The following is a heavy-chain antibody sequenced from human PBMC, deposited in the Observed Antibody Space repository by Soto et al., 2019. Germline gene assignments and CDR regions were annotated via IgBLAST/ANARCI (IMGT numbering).Heavy chain of an antibody. V-gene: IGHV4-59*01. Sequence: QVQLQESGPGLVKPSETLSLTCIVSGDSISSFYWSWIRQPPGKGLEWIGHIYYSGSTNYNPSLKSRVSISVDTSKNQFSLKLTSVTAADTAVYYCVRDVGQAARSVWGQGTLVTVSS. J-gene: IGHJ4*02. CDR1: GDSISSFY. D-gene: IGHD3-3*01. CDR2: IYYSGST. CDR3: VRDVGQAARSV.